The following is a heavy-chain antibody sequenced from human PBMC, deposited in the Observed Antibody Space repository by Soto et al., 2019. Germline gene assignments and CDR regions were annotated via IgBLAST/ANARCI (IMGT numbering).Heavy chain of an antibody. Sequence: QVQLVQSGAEVKKPGSSVKVSCKASGATFSGYAINWVRQAPGQGLEWLGRIVPIFETLNYAERFQGRVAITAYEPTTTVYMELTNLPHEDTAVYYCVVMGNVAVSNPRSFDYWGQGTQVTVSS. CDR3: VVMGNVAVSNPRSFDY. V-gene: IGHV1-69*18. CDR2: IVPIFETL. D-gene: IGHD6-19*01. CDR1: GATFSGYA. J-gene: IGHJ4*02.